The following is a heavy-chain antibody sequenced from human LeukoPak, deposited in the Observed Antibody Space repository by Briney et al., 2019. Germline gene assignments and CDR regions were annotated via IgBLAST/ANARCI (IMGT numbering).Heavy chain of an antibody. CDR3: ARDGCSGGSCYPNWFDP. CDR1: GYTFTGYY. D-gene: IGHD2-15*01. J-gene: IGHJ5*02. Sequence: ASVKVSCKASGYTFTGYYMHWVRQAPGQGLEWMGIINPSGGSTSYAQKFQGRVTMTRDMSTSTVYMELSSLRSEDTAVYYCARDGCSGGSCYPNWFDPWGQGTLVTVSS. CDR2: INPSGGST. V-gene: IGHV1-46*01.